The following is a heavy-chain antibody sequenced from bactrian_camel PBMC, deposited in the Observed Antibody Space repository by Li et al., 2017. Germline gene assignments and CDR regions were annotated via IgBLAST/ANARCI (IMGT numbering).Heavy chain of an antibody. V-gene: IGHV3S53*01. CDR1: GLTSNNCH. J-gene: IGHJ4*01. Sequence: VQLVESGGGSVRPGESLTLSCIAPGLTSNNCHMDWFRQAAGKQREWVALIRSDGGDIYTPAVKGRFTISQDNAEDMVYLQMGSLKPEDTAVYYCAAIVDDYGLGLSPPCAGREEETSEYNVWGQGTQVTVS. D-gene: IGHD5*01. CDR3: AAIVDDYGLGLSPPCAGREEETSEYNV. CDR2: IRSDGGD.